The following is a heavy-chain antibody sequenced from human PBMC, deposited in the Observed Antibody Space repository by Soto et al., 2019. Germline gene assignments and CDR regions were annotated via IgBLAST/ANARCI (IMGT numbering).Heavy chain of an antibody. J-gene: IGHJ6*02. V-gene: IGHV3-30*18. CDR3: AKTLDPGYSSSWYWYYYYGMDV. D-gene: IGHD6-13*01. CDR1: GFTFSSYG. Sequence: GGSLRLSCAASGFTFSSYGMHWVRQAPGKGLEWVSIISYDGSNKYYADSVKGRFTISRDSSKNTLYLQMNSLRPEDTAVYYCAKTLDPGYSSSWYWYYYYGMDVWGQGTTVTVSS. CDR2: ISYDGSNK.